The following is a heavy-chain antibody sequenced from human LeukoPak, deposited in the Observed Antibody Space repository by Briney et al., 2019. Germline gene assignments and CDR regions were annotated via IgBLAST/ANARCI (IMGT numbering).Heavy chain of an antibody. Sequence: GGSLRLSCAVSGFTFSSYAMHWVREAPGKGLEWVAVISYDGSNKYYADSVKGRFTISRDNSKNTLYLQMNSLRAEDTAVYYCARAPTYSGWYTFDYWGQGTLVTVSS. CDR3: ARAPTYSGWYTFDY. D-gene: IGHD6-19*01. CDR1: GFTFSSYA. CDR2: ISYDGSNK. V-gene: IGHV3-30-3*01. J-gene: IGHJ4*02.